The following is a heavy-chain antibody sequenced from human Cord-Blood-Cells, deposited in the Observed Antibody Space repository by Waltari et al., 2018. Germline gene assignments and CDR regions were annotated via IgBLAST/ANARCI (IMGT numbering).Heavy chain of an antibody. V-gene: IGHV1-69*01. D-gene: IGHD6-6*01. CDR3: ASLTGSGDSSSSDAFDI. J-gene: IGHJ3*02. CDR2: IIPIFGTA. CDR1: GGTFSSYA. Sequence: QVQLVQSGAEVKKPGSSVKVSCKASGGTFSSYAISWVRQAPGQGLEWMGGIIPIFGTANYAQKFQGRVTITADESTSTAYMELSSLRSEDTAVYYCASLTGSGDSSSSDAFDIWGQGTMVTVSS.